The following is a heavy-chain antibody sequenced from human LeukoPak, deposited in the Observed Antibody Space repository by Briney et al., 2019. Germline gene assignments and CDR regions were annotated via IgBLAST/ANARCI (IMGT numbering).Heavy chain of an antibody. V-gene: IGHV1-46*01. CDR2: NNPTGGST. Sequence: ASVKVSCKASGYTFTSYYMHWVRQAPGQGLEWMGLNNPTGGSTGYAQKFQGRVTMTRDMSTSTDYMELSSLRSEGTAIYYCARDNSVGDNAWWFDPWGQGTLVTVSS. CDR1: GYTFTSYY. CDR3: ARDNSVGDNAWWFDP. D-gene: IGHD1-26*01. J-gene: IGHJ5*02.